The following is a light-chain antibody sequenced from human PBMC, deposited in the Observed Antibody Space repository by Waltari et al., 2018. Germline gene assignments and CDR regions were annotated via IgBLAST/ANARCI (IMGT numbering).Light chain of an antibody. Sequence: QSALTQPPSASGSPGQSVTISCTGTSSDVGGYNYGSWYQQYPGKAPKVMIYGVNKRPSGVPDRFSGSKSGNTASLTVSGLQAEDEADYYCSSYVGYKNNYVFGTGTKVTVL. J-gene: IGLJ1*01. V-gene: IGLV2-8*01. CDR3: SSYVGYKNNYV. CDR1: SSDVGGYNY. CDR2: GVN.